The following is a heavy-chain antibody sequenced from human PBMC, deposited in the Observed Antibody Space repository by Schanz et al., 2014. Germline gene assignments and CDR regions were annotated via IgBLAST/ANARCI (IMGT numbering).Heavy chain of an antibody. CDR3: ARQYSGWSRFDP. Sequence: QVQLQESGPGLVKPSETLSLTCSVSGGSIRTYFWAWIRQPPGKGLEWIGFIYYSGSTNYNPSLKSGVPISFDISKTRFPLTLTSVTAADTGVYYCARQYSGWSRFDPWGQGIRVTVSS. J-gene: IGHJ5*02. D-gene: IGHD6-19*01. CDR2: IYYSGST. V-gene: IGHV4-59*08. CDR1: GGSIRTYF.